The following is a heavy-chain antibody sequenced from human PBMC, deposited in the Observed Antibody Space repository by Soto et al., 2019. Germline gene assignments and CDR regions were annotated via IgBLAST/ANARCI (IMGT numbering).Heavy chain of an antibody. Sequence: QVQLVQSGAEVKKPGSSVKVSCKTSGGTFSSYAISWVRQAPGQGLEWMGGIIPMFGTANYAQEFQGRVTMTPDEATSTAYVELSSLRSADTAVYYCARSRAKSYDSRVYYYSTFDYWGQGALVTVSS. CDR3: ARSRAKSYDSRVYYYSTFDY. CDR1: GGTFSSYA. J-gene: IGHJ4*02. D-gene: IGHD3-22*01. V-gene: IGHV1-69*05. CDR2: IIPMFGTA.